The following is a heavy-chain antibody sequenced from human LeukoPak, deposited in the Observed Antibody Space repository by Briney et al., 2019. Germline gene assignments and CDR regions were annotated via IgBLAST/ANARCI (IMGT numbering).Heavy chain of an antibody. J-gene: IGHJ6*03. CDR3: ARTPSSTSSMDV. V-gene: IGHV1-18*01. CDR2: ISAYNGNT. CDR1: GYTFTSYG. D-gene: IGHD2-2*01. Sequence: ASVKVSCKASGYTFTSYGISWVRQAPGQGLEWMGWISAYNGNTNYAQKLQGRVTMTTDTSTSTAYMELRSRRSDDTAVYYCARTPSSTSSMDVWGKGTTVTVSS.